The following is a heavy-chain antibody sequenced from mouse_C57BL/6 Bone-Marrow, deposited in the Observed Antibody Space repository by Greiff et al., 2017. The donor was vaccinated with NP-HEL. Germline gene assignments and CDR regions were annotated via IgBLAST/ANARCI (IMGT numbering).Heavy chain of an antibody. V-gene: IGHV1-59*01. J-gene: IGHJ3*01. CDR3: ARRDYGSSYVETWFAY. Sequence: QVQLQQPGAELVRPGTSVKLSCKASGYTFTSYWMHWVKQRPGQGLEWIGVIDPSDSYTNYNQTFKGKATLTVDTSSSTAYMQLSSLTSEDSAVYYCARRDYGSSYVETWFAYWGQGTRVTVSA. CDR2: IDPSDSYT. CDR1: GYTFTSYW. D-gene: IGHD1-1*01.